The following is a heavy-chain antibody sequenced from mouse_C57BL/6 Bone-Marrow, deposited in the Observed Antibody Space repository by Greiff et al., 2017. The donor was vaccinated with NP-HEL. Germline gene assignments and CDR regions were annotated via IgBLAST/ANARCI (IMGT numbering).Heavy chain of an antibody. V-gene: IGHV1-59*01. D-gene: IGHD2-3*01. CDR3: AGRWLLKFAY. CDR2: IDPSDSYT. CDR1: GYTFTSYW. J-gene: IGHJ3*01. Sequence: QVQLQQPGAELVRPGTSVKLSCKASGYTFTSYWMHWVKQRPGQGLEWIGVIDPSDSYTNYNQKFKGKATLTVDTSPSTAYMQLSSLTSEDSAVYYCAGRWLLKFAYWGQGTLVTVSA.